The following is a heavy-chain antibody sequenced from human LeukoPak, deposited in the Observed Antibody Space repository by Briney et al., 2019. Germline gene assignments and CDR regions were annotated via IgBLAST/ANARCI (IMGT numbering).Heavy chain of an antibody. J-gene: IGHJ4*02. CDR2: ISAYNGNT. CDR1: GHTFTSYG. Sequence: GASVKVSCKASGHTFTSYGISWVRQAPGQGLEWMGWISAYNGNTNYAQKLQGRVTMTTDTSTSTAYMELRSLRSDDTAVYYCARDIAVDGDYVIPPFDYWGQGTLVTVSS. D-gene: IGHD4-17*01. V-gene: IGHV1-18*01. CDR3: ARDIAVDGDYVIPPFDY.